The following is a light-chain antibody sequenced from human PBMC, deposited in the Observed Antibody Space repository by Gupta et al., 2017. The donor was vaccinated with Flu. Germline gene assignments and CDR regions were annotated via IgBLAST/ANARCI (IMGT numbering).Light chain of an antibody. CDR1: SSNIGSNT. J-gene: IGLJ3*02. CDR2: SNN. CDR3: AAWDDSLNGQV. V-gene: IGLV1-44*01. Sequence: QSVLTQPPSASGTPGKRVTISCSGSSSNIGSNTVNWYQQLPGTAPKLLIYSNNQRPSGVPDRFSGSKSGTSASLAISGLQSEDGADYYCAAWDDSLNGQVFGGGTKLTVL.